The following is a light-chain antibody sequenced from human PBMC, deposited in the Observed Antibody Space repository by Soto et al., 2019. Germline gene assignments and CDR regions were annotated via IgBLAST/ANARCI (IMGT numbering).Light chain of an antibody. CDR2: EVS. Sequence: QSALTQPASVSGSPGQSITISCTGTSSDVGGYNYVSWYQHYPGKAPKLIIYEVSNRPSGVSNRFSGSKSGNTASLTISGLQDEDEADYYCGSKTSSNTLVVFGGGTKLTVL. V-gene: IGLV2-14*01. CDR1: SSDVGGYNY. J-gene: IGLJ2*01. CDR3: GSKTSSNTLVV.